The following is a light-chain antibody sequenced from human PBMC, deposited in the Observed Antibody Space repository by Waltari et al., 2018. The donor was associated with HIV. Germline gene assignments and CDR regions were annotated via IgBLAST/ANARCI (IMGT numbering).Light chain of an antibody. CDR2: GNS. CDR3: QSHDSSLSGYV. CDR1: SSNIGAGYH. V-gene: IGLV1-40*01. Sequence: QSVLTQPPSVSGAPGQRVTISCTGSSSNIGAGYHVHWYQQLPGTAPKLLIYGNSNRPQGVPDRFSGSKSGTSAALAITGLQAEDEADYHCQSHDSSLSGYVFGTGTKVTVL. J-gene: IGLJ1*01.